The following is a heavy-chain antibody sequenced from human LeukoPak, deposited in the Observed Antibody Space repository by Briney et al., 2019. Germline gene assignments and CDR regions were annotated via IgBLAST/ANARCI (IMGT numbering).Heavy chain of an antibody. CDR3: ARDLHSGPRHRALEFFVVVPAAPFDY. CDR1: GDSVSSNSAA. CDR2: TYYKSKWYN. V-gene: IGHV6-1*01. Sequence: SQTLSLTCAISGDSVSSNSAAWNWIRQSPSRGLEWLGRTYYKSKWYNDYAVSVKSRITINPDTSKNQFSLQLNSVTPEDTAVYYCARDLHSGPRHRALEFFVVVPAAPFDYWGQGTLVTVSS. D-gene: IGHD2-2*01. J-gene: IGHJ4*02.